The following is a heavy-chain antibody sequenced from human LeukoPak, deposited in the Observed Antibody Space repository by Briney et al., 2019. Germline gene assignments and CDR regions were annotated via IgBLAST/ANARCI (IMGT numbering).Heavy chain of an antibody. V-gene: IGHV4-34*01. CDR2: INHSGST. J-gene: IGHJ4*02. Sequence: SETLSLTCAVYGGSFSGYYWSWIRQPPGKGLEWIGEINHSGSTNYNPSLKSRVTISVDRSKNQFSLKLSPVTAADTAVYYCARTTGDGSLDYWGQGTLVTVSS. CDR3: ARTTGDGSLDY. CDR1: GGSFSGYY. D-gene: IGHD7-27*01.